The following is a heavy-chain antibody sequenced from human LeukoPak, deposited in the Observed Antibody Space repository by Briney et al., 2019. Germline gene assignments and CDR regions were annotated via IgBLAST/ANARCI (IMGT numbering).Heavy chain of an antibody. V-gene: IGHV3-23*01. CDR2: ITVSGGST. J-gene: IGHJ4*02. D-gene: IGHD5-12*01. CDR1: GFPFISYA. CDR3: AKEPSLDSYRGYDRYFDY. Sequence: GGSLRLSCAASGFPFISYAMSWVRQAPGTGLDWVSRITVSGGSTYYADSVKGRFTITRDNSKNTLYLQMNSLRAEDTAVYYCAKEPSLDSYRGYDRYFDYWAQGTLVTVSS.